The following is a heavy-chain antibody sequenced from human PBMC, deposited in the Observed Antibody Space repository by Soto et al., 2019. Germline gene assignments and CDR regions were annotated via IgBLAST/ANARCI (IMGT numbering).Heavy chain of an antibody. Sequence: QVQLVQSGAEVKKPGASVKVSCKASGYTFTSYAMHWVRQAPGQRLEWMGWINAGNGNTKYSQKFQGRVTITRDTSASTAYMELSSLRSEDTAVYYCARDTVTTNVVRYYYSCYGMDVWGQGTTVTVSS. V-gene: IGHV1-3*01. CDR3: ARDTVTTNVVRYYYSCYGMDV. CDR1: GYTFTSYA. D-gene: IGHD4-17*01. CDR2: INAGNGNT. J-gene: IGHJ6*02.